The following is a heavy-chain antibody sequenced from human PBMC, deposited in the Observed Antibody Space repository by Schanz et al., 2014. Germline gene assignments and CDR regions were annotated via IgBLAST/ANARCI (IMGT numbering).Heavy chain of an antibody. J-gene: IGHJ4*02. V-gene: IGHV3-23*04. D-gene: IGHD4-17*01. Sequence: VHLVESGGGLVQPGGSLRLSCAASGFAFSSFALSWVRQSPGKGLEWVSAISANDYDTYYAPSVKGRFTVSRDNSKNTVYLQMNSLKPEDTAVYYCARARLRGDGQNVDFDYWGQGTLVTVST. CDR2: ISANDYDT. CDR3: ARARLRGDGQNVDFDY. CDR1: GFAFSSFA.